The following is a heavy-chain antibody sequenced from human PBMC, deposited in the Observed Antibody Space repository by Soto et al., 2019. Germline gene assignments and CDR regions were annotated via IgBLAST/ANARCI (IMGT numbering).Heavy chain of an antibody. V-gene: IGHV5-10-1*01. D-gene: IGHD3-10*01. CDR3: GRHISGSWSPFNYYGMDV. CDR2: IDPSDSST. Sequence: GESLKISRQSSGYRFTSYWLSWVRQMPGKGLEWMGRIDPSDSSTNYRPSFQGHVTIPADKSISTAYLQCISLQASDTAMYYCGRHISGSWSPFNYYGMDVWGQGTTVTVSS. CDR1: GYRFTSYW. J-gene: IGHJ6*02.